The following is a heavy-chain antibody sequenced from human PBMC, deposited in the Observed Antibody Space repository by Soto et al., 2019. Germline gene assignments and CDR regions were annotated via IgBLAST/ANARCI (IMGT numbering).Heavy chain of an antibody. CDR3: ARDDSYGDFDY. V-gene: IGHV4-61*01. Sequence: PSETLSLTCSVSGGSISSGYYYWSWIRQPPGKGLEWIGYIYYSGSTNYNPSLKSRVTISVDTSKNQFSLKLSSVTAADTAVYYCARDDSYGDFDYWGQGTLVTVSS. CDR1: GGSISSGYYY. D-gene: IGHD5-18*01. CDR2: IYYSGST. J-gene: IGHJ4*02.